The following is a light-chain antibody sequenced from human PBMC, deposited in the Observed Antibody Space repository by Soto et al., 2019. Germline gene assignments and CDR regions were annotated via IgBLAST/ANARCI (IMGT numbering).Light chain of an antibody. CDR3: QVWDSSSDRYV. Sequence: SYELTQPPSVSVAPGKTARITCGGNNIGSKSVHWCQQKPGQAPVLVIYYDSDRPSGIPERFSGSNSGNTATLTISRVEAGDEADYYCQVWDSSSDRYVFGTGTKLTVL. V-gene: IGLV3-21*04. CDR2: YDS. J-gene: IGLJ1*01. CDR1: NIGSKS.